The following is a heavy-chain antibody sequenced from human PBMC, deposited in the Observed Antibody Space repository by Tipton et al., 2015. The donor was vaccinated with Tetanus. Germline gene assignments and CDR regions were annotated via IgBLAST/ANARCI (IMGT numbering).Heavy chain of an antibody. Sequence: LRLSCTVSGDSISGDYWSWIRQPPGKGLEWIGYVYYNGNTHYNPALKSRVTISVDTSKNQFSLKLSSVTAADTAIYYCAREVPAAGHFDSWGQGTLVTVSS. CDR1: GDSISGDY. V-gene: IGHV4-59*01. CDR2: VYYNGNT. D-gene: IGHD2-2*01. CDR3: AREVPAAGHFDS. J-gene: IGHJ4*02.